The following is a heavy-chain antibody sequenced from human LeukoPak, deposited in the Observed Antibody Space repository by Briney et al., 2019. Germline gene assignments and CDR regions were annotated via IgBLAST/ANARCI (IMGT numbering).Heavy chain of an antibody. CDR1: GGSISSYY. J-gene: IGHJ4*02. V-gene: IGHV4-59*01. CDR3: ARDMGYYGSGSFLFDY. CDR2: IYYSGGT. Sequence: SETLSLTCTVSGGSISSYYWSWIRLPPGKGLGWIGYIYYSGGTNYNPSLKSRVTISVDTSKNQFSLRLSSVTAADTAVYYCARDMGYYGSGSFLFDYWGRGTLVTVSS. D-gene: IGHD3-10*01.